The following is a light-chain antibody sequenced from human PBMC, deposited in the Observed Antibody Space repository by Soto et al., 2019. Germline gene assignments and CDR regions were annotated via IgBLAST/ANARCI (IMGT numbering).Light chain of an antibody. J-gene: IGKJ2*01. V-gene: IGKV3-20*01. CDR3: QQYGSSPQT. CDR2: GAT. CDR1: QSVNNNY. Sequence: ESVSTQSPGTLSLSPGERATLSCRASQSVNNNYLAWYQQKPGQAPRVLISGATNRATGIPDRFSGSGSGTDFTLTISRLEPEDFAVYYCQQYGSSPQTFGQGSKV.